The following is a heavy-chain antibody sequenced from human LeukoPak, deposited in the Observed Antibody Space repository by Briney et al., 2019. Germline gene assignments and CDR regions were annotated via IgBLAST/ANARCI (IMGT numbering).Heavy chain of an antibody. J-gene: IGHJ4*02. CDR2: IYSSGTT. CDR3: ARHETGGTYPLKY. D-gene: IGHD1-26*01. V-gene: IGHV4-59*08. CDR1: GGSISSYY. Sequence: NTSETLSLTCIVSGGSISSYYWSWFRQPPGKGLESIGHIYSSGTTNYNPSLQSRVTMLVDTSRNQFSLRLSSVTAADTAVYYCARHETGGTYPLKYWGQGTLVTVSS.